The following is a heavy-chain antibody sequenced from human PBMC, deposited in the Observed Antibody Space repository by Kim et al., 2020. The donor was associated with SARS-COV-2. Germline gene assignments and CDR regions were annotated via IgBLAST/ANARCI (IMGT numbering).Heavy chain of an antibody. CDR2: INPKSGDT. CDR1: GYTFTGYF. Sequence: ASVKVSCKASGYTFTGYFMHWVRQAPGQGLEWMGWINPKSGDTNYAQKFLGRVTMTRDTSISTAYMELSRLRSDDTAVYYCARGVTATVILGYWGQGTLVTVSS. CDR3: ARGVTATVILGY. D-gene: IGHD2-21*02. V-gene: IGHV1-2*02. J-gene: IGHJ4*02.